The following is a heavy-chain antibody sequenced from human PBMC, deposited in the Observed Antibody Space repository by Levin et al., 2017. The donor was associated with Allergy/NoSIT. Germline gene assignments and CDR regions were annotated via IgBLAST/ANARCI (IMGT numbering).Heavy chain of an antibody. D-gene: IGHD3-16*01. Sequence: QTLSLTCTFSGFSLTATQMCVSWIRQPPGKALEWLARVDWDHSRYYAPSLKTRLTISKDSSENQVVLTMTDMDPADTATYFCARMHWGSRTHDYWGQGTLVTVSS. CDR3: ARMHWGSRTHDY. V-gene: IGHV2-70*11. J-gene: IGHJ4*02. CDR1: GFSLTATQMC. CDR2: VDWDHSR.